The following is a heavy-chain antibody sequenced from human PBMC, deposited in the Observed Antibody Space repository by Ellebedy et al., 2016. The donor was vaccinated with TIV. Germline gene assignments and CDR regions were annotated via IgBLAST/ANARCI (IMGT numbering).Heavy chain of an antibody. Sequence: GESLKISXVASGFTFRSHGIYWVRQAPGKGLEWVAVISSDGSNKYYADSVKGRFTISRDKSKNTLYLQMNSLRTDDMAVYYCARGGSSGSSDYWGQGTLVTVSS. V-gene: IGHV3-30*03. CDR3: ARGGSSGSSDY. J-gene: IGHJ4*02. CDR1: GFTFRSHG. D-gene: IGHD3-10*01. CDR2: ISSDGSNK.